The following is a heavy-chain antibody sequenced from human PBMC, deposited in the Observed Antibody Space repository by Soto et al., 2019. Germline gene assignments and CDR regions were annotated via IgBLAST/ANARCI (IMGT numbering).Heavy chain of an antibody. J-gene: IGHJ4*02. CDR3: ARPQFGGDSYGYG. CDR2: IYYSGST. Sequence: SETLSLTCTVSGGSISSYYWGWIRQPPGKALEWIGSIYYSGSTYYNPSLKSRVTISVDTSKNQFSLKLSSVTAADTAVYYCARPQFGGDSYGYGWGQGTLVTVSS. CDR1: GGSISSYY. D-gene: IGHD5-18*01. V-gene: IGHV4-39*01.